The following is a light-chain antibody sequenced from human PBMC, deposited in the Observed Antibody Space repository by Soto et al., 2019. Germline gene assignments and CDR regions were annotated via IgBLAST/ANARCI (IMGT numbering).Light chain of an antibody. CDR1: QSVSSN. CDR3: QQYHNWPPWT. Sequence: EIVMTQTRATLSGAGGESTTRYSRVSQSVSSNLAWYQQKPGQAPRLLIYGASTRATGIPARFSGSASRTRYTLNVCSLQFEDFPVYYCQQYHNWPPWTLGQGTKVDIK. J-gene: IGKJ1*01. CDR2: GAS. V-gene: IGKV3-15*01.